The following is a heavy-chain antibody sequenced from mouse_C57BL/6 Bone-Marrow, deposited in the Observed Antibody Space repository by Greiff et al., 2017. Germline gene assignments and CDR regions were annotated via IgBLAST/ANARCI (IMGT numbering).Heavy chain of an antibody. CDR1: GYTFTDYY. J-gene: IGHJ3*01. D-gene: IGHD1-1*01. V-gene: IGHV1-26*01. CDR3: ANLLLRSGFAY. CDR2: INPNNGGT. Sequence: EVQLQQSGPELVKPGASVKISCKASGYTFTDYYMNWVKQSHGKSLEWIGDINPNNGGTSYNQKFKGKATLTVDKSSSTAYMELRSLTSEDSAVYYCANLLLRSGFAYWGQGTLVTVSA.